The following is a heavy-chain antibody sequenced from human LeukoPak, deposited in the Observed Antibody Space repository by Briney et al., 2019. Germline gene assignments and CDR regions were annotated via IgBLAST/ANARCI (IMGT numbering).Heavy chain of an antibody. CDR3: ARDQGIGDASDI. CDR2: INVILDTA. J-gene: IGHJ3*02. Sequence: GASVKVSCKASGGAFSSYAISWVRQAPGQGLEWMGRINVILDTANYAQKFQGRVTITADISTSTSYMELSSLGSEDTAVYYCARDQGIGDASDIWGQGTMVTVSS. CDR1: GGAFSSYA. V-gene: IGHV1-69*04.